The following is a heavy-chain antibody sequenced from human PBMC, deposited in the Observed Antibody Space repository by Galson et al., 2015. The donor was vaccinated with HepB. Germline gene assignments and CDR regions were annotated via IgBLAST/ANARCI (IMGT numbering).Heavy chain of an antibody. V-gene: IGHV3-30-3*01. CDR1: GFTFSSYA. CDR2: ISDDGSNK. J-gene: IGHJ4*02. D-gene: IGHD3-10*01. CDR3: ARDLGRLLWFGESYYFDY. Sequence: SLRLSCAASGFTFSSYAMHWVRQAPGKGLEWVAVISDDGSNKYYADSVKGRFTISRDNSKNTLDLQMNSLRAEDTAVYYCARDLGRLLWFGESYYFDYWGQGTLVTVSS.